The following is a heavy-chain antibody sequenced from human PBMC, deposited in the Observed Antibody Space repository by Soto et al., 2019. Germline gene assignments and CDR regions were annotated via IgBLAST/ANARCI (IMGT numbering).Heavy chain of an antibody. J-gene: IGHJ6*01. Sequence: SLRLSCAASGFTFSSYAMSWVRQAPGNGLEWVSAISGSGGSTYYADSVKGRFTISRDNSKNTLYLQMNSLRAEDTAVYYCAKDRDSNDVGIDMNYYNGMDVWGQGTTVNVSS. V-gene: IGHV3-23*01. CDR1: GFTFSSYA. D-gene: IGHD4-4*01. CDR3: AKDRDSNDVGIDMNYYNGMDV. CDR2: ISGSGGST.